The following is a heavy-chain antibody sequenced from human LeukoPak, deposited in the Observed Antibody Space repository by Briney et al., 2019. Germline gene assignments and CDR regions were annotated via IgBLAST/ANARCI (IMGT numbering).Heavy chain of an antibody. Sequence: PGGSLRLSCAASGFTVSSYYMTWVRRAPGKGLEWVSVIYSGGSTYYADAVKGRFTISRDNSKNTLYLQMNSLRDEDTAVYYCAKGPDSSGYGYYYGMVVWGQGTTVTVSS. V-gene: IGHV3-53*01. CDR3: AKGPDSSGYGYYYGMVV. CDR2: IYSGGST. D-gene: IGHD3-22*01. J-gene: IGHJ6*02. CDR1: GFTVSSYY.